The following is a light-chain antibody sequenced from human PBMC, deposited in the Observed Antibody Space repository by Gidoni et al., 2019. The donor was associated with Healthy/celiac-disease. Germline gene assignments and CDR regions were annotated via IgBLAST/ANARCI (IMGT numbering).Light chain of an antibody. CDR3: MQGLQTPGIT. Sequence: DIVMTQSPLSLPVTPGEPASISCRSRQGLLHSNGYNYLDWYLQKPGQSPQRLIYLGYNRAPGVPDMLSGNGLGTDFSMKISRVEAEDVGVYDCMQGLQTPGITFGPGTKVDIK. V-gene: IGKV2-28*01. J-gene: IGKJ3*01. CDR2: LGY. CDR1: QGLLHSNGYNY.